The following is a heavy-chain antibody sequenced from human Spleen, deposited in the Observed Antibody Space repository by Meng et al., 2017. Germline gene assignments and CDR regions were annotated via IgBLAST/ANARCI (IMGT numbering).Heavy chain of an antibody. V-gene: IGHV4-34*01. D-gene: IGHD4-11*01. Sequence: QVHLKQWGPGLLKPSETLSLTGVVSGVSFSDYYWSWIRQPPGKGLEWIGEINHSGSTNYNPSLESRATISVDTSQNNLSLKLSSVTAADSAVYYCARGPTTMAHDFDYWGQGTLVTVSS. J-gene: IGHJ4*02. CDR3: ARGPTTMAHDFDY. CDR1: GVSFSDYY. CDR2: INHSGST.